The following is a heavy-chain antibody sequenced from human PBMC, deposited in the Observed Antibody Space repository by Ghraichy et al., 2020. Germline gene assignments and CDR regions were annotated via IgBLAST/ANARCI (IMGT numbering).Heavy chain of an antibody. D-gene: IGHD3-22*01. J-gene: IGHJ4*02. CDR1: GFSFSSSS. V-gene: IGHV3-21*06. Sequence: GGSLNISCAASGFSFSSSSMNWVRQVPGKGLEWVASISGGSSYIDYRDSVKGRFTISRDNAKNSLYLQMNSLRAEDTALYYCARDYSSGYYLYYFDNWGQGTLVTVSS. CDR3: ARDYSSGYYLYYFDN. CDR2: ISGGSSYI.